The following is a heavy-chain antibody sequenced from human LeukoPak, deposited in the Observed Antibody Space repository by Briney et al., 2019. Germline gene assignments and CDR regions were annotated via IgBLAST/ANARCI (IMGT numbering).Heavy chain of an antibody. J-gene: IGHJ4*02. V-gene: IGHV3-64*01. CDR3: ARANGWYDY. CDR2: ISSNGGST. D-gene: IGHD6-19*01. Sequence: GGSLRLSCAASGFTFNIYAMHWVRQAPGKGLEYVSAISSNGGSTYYANSVKGRFTISRDNSKNTLYLQMGSLRAEDMAVYYCARANGWYDYWGQGTLVTVSS. CDR1: GFTFNIYA.